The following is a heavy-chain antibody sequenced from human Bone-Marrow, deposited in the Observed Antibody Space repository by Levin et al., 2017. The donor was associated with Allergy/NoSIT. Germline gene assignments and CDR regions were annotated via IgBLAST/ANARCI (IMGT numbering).Heavy chain of an antibody. V-gene: IGHV4-59*12. J-gene: IGHJ5*02. CDR1: GGPISSFF. D-gene: IGHD6-6*01. Sequence: SETLSLTCTVSGGPISSFFWSWIRQPPGKGLEWIGYIYNTGTINYNPSLKSRVTISVDTSKKEFSLKLSSVTAADTAVYYCARARGKQFVFDPWGQGTLVTVSS. CDR2: IYNTGTI. CDR3: ARARGKQFVFDP.